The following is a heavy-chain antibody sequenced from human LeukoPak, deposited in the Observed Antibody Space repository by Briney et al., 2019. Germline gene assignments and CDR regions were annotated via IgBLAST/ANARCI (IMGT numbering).Heavy chain of an antibody. CDR1: GYTFTSNK. CDR3: AKEGGRYGDMDV. Sequence: GASVKVSCKASGYTFTSNKIHWVRQAPGQGLEWMGIISPSSGSARQARKFQGRITMTRDMSTSTVHMELSSLRSEDTAVYYCAKEGGRYGDMDVWGKGTTVTVSS. V-gene: IGHV1-46*01. D-gene: IGHD1-26*01. J-gene: IGHJ6*03. CDR2: ISPSSGSA.